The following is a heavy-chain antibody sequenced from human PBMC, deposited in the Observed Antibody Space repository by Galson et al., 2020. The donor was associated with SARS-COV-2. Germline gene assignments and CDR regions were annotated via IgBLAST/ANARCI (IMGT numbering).Heavy chain of an antibody. CDR2: IYPGDSDT. V-gene: IGHV5-51*01. D-gene: IGHD3-10*01. J-gene: IGHJ5*02. CDR3: ARRGTPGGCYSAGFDP. Sequence: GESLKISCEGSGYSFSNYWIAWVRQTPGKGLEWMGIIYPGDSDTRYSPSFQGQVTISADKSISTAYLQWSSLKASDTAMYYCARRGTPGGCYSAGFDPWGQGTLVTVSS. CDR1: GYSFSNYW.